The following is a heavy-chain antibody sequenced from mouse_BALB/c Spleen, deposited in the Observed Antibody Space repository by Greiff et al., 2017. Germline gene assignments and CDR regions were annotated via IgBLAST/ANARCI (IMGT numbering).Heavy chain of an antibody. D-gene: IGHD1-1*01. CDR3: SSGYYGSSYLDY. CDR1: GYTFTSYW. Sequence: VRLVESGAELAGPGASVKLSCKASGYTFTSYWMQWVKQRPGRGLEWIGAIYPGDGDTRYTQKFKGKATLTADKSSSTFYMQLSSLASEDSAVYYCSSGYYGSSYLDYRGKGTTLTVSS. V-gene: IGHV1-87*01. CDR2: IYPGDGDT. J-gene: IGHJ2*01.